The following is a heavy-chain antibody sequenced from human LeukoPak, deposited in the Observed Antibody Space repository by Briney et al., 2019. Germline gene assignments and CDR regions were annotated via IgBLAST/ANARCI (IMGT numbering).Heavy chain of an antibody. J-gene: IGHJ6*03. CDR3: ARGAVDTGKPSVFPYYYYYYMDV. V-gene: IGHV3-53*01. CDR1: GFTVSSNY. CDR2: IYSGGST. D-gene: IGHD5-18*01. Sequence: GGSLRLSCAASGFTVSSNYMSWVRQAPGKGLEWVSVIYSGGSTYYADSVKGRFTISRDNSKNTLYLQMNSLRAEDTAVYYCARGAVDTGKPSVFPYYYYYYMDVWGKGTTVTVSS.